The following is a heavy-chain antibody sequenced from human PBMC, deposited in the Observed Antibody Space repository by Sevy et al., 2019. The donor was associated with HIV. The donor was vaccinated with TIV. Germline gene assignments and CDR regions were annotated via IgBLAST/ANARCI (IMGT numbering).Heavy chain of an antibody. CDR3: ARVLPNEVADANGHYFDY. D-gene: IGHD2-15*01. Sequence: LNNRRASVKVSCKASGYTFTSYAMNWVRQAPGQGLEWMGWINTNTGNPTYAQGFTGRFVFSLDTSVSTAYLQISSLKAEDTAVYYCARVLPNEVADANGHYFDYWGQGTLVTVSS. CDR1: GYTFTSYA. J-gene: IGHJ4*02. V-gene: IGHV7-4-1*02. CDR2: INTNTGNP.